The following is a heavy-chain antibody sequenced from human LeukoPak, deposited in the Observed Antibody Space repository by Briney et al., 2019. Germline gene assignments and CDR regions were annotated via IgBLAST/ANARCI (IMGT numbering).Heavy chain of an antibody. V-gene: IGHV1-18*01. Sequence: ASVKVSCKASGYTFTSYGISWVRQAPGQGLEWMGWITGYNANAKYAQNLQGRVTMTTDTSTSTAYMDLRSLRSDDTAVYYCARVYYYDSSGHNWFDPWGQGTLATVSS. CDR3: ARVYYYDSSGHNWFDP. CDR2: ITGYNANA. D-gene: IGHD3-22*01. CDR1: GYTFTSYG. J-gene: IGHJ5*02.